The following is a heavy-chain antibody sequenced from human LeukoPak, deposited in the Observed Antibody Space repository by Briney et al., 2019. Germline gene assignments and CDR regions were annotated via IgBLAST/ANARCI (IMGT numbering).Heavy chain of an antibody. CDR1: GGSISSGSYY. V-gene: IGHV4-61*02. D-gene: IGHD6-19*01. Sequence: SETLSLTCTVSGGSISSGSYYWSWIRQPAGKGLEWIGRIYTSGSTSYNPSLKSRVTISVDTSKNQFSLKLSSVTAADTAVYYCARVILPSGWYLNAFDIWGQGTMVTVSS. CDR2: IYTSGST. CDR3: ARVILPSGWYLNAFDI. J-gene: IGHJ3*02.